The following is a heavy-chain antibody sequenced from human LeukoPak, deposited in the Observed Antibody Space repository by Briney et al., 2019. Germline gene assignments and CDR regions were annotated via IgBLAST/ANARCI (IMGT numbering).Heavy chain of an antibody. Sequence: SETLSLTCTVSGGSISSYYWSWIRQPPGKGLEWIGYIYYSGSTNYNPSLKSRVTISVDTSKNQFSLKLSSVTAADTAVYYCARIVYSSSWYRGYFDYWGQGTLVTVSS. D-gene: IGHD6-13*01. V-gene: IGHV4-59*01. CDR3: ARIVYSSSWYRGYFDY. CDR1: GGSISSYY. J-gene: IGHJ4*02. CDR2: IYYSGST.